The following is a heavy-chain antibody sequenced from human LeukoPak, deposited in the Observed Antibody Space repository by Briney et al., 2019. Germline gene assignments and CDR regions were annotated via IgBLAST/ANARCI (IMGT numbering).Heavy chain of an antibody. D-gene: IGHD2-8*01. CDR2: IYGGGST. Sequence: GGSLRLSCAASGFTVGSNYMSWVRQAPGKGLEWVSVIYGGGSTYYADSVKGRFAISRDNSKNTLYLQMNSLRAEDTAVYYCARDRPSGVFDYWGQGTLVTVSS. CDR1: GFTVGSNY. J-gene: IGHJ4*02. V-gene: IGHV3-53*01. CDR3: ARDRPSGVFDY.